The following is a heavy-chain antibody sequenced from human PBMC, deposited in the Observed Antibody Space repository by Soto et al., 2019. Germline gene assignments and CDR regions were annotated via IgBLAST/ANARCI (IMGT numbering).Heavy chain of an antibody. J-gene: IGHJ4*02. Sequence: SVKVSCKASGGTFSSYAISWVRQAPGQGLEWMGGIIPIFGTANYAQKFQGRVTITADESTSTAYMELSSLRSEDTAVYYCARVWRGYSYGDFDYWGQGTLVTVSS. CDR1: GGTFSSYA. CDR3: ARVWRGYSYGDFDY. D-gene: IGHD5-18*01. V-gene: IGHV1-69*13. CDR2: IIPIFGTA.